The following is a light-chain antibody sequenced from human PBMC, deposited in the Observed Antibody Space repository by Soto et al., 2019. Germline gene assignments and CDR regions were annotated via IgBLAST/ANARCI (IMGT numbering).Light chain of an antibody. CDR2: GAS. Sequence: EIVLTQSPGTLSLSPGERVTLSCRASQSVTSNFLGWYQQKPGQAPRLLIYGASTRATGIPDRLSGSGSGTAFALTVSRLEAEDFAIYYCHQYGSSPLTFGGGTKVEI. V-gene: IGKV3-20*01. J-gene: IGKJ4*01. CDR3: HQYGSSPLT. CDR1: QSVTSNF.